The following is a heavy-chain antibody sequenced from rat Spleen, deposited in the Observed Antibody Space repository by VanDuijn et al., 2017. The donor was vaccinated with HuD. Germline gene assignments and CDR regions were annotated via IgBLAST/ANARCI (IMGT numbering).Heavy chain of an antibody. J-gene: IGHJ2*01. D-gene: IGHD1-12*02. CDR3: ARRSMMVVDY. CDR1: GFNFNDYW. V-gene: IGHV5-25*01. Sequence: EVQLVESGGGSVQPGRSLKLSCAASGFNFNDYWMGWVRQAPGKGLEWVASISSSGGSTYYRDSVKGRFTVSRDNAKSTLYLQMDSLRSEYTATYYCARRSMMVVDYWGQGVMVTVSS. CDR2: ISSSGGST.